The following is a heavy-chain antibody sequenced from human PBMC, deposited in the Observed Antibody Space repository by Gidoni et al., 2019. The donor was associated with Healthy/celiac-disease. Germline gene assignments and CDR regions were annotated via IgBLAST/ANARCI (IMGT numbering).Heavy chain of an antibody. J-gene: IGHJ1*01. CDR3: ARGYLDSSGSIRAEYFQH. CDR2: IYYSGST. D-gene: IGHD3-22*01. V-gene: IGHV4-31*03. CDR1: GGPITRGRYS. Sequence: QVQLQESGPGLVKPSQTLSLTCTFPGGPITRGRYSWSWIRQHPGKGLEWIGYIYYSGSTYYNPSLKSRVTISVDTSKNQFSLKLSSVTAADTAVYYCARGYLDSSGSIRAEYFQHWGQGTLVTVSS.